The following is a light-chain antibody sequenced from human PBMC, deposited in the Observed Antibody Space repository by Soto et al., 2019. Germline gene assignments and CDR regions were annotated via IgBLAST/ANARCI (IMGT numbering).Light chain of an antibody. V-gene: IGLV2-14*01. CDR1: SSDVGGYNY. Sequence: QSALTQPASVSGSPGQSITMSCTGTSSDVGGYNYVSWYQQHPGKAPKLMIYEVSNRPSGVSNRFSGSKSGNTASLTISGLQAEDEADYYCSSYTISSTYVFGTGTKAPS. J-gene: IGLJ1*01. CDR2: EVS. CDR3: SSYTISSTYV.